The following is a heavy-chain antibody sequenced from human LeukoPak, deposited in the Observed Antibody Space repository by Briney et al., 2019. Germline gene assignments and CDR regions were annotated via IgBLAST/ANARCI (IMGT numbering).Heavy chain of an antibody. Sequence: GASVKVSCKASGGTFSTYSVTWVRQTPGQGLEWMGGIIPVFGTTNYAQKFQGRVTITADEFTSTAYMELSSLRSDDTALYFCTRDVAGVRSPFDIWGQGTMVTVSS. V-gene: IGHV1-69*13. D-gene: IGHD3-16*01. J-gene: IGHJ3*02. CDR2: IIPVFGTT. CDR1: GGTFSTYS. CDR3: TRDVAGVRSPFDI.